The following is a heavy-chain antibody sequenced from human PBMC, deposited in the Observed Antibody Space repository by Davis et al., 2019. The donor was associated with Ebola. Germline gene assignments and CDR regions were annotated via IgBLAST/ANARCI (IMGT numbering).Heavy chain of an antibody. Sequence: ASVKVSCKASGYTFSSYGVSWVRQAPGQGLEWMGVINPSAGYTNYAQKFHGRVTMTRDTSTRTVYMEVSSLRSENTAVYYCARDGPDYYGLDVWGQGTTVTVSS. CDR1: GYTFSSYG. CDR2: INPSAGYT. V-gene: IGHV1-46*01. CDR3: ARDGPDYYGLDV. J-gene: IGHJ6*02.